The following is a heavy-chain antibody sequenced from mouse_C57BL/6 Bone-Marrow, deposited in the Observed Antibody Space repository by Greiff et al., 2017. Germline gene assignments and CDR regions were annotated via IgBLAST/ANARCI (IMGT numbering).Heavy chain of an antibody. CDR1: GFSLTSYG. V-gene: IGHV2-5*01. D-gene: IGHD2-1*01. CDR2: IWRGGST. J-gene: IGHJ1*03. Sequence: VQLQQSGPGLVQPSQRLSITCTVSGFSLTSYGVHWVRQSPGKGLEWLGVIWRGGSTDYNAAVMSRLSITKDNSNSQVFFKMNSLQADDTAIYYCAKEGYYGNLYWYFDVWGTGTTVTVSS. CDR3: AKEGYYGNLYWYFDV.